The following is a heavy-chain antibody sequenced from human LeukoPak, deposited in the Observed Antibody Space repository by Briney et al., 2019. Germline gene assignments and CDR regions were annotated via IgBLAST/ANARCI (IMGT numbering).Heavy chain of an antibody. J-gene: IGHJ4*02. D-gene: IGHD6-19*01. V-gene: IGHV4-39*07. CDR2: IYYSGST. Sequence: SETLSLTCTVSGGSISSSSYYWGWIRQPPGKGLEWIGSIYYSGSTYYNPSLKSRVTISVDTSKNQFSLKLSSVTAADTAVYYCARDLLLHKAVAGMGEYYFDYWGQGTLVTVSS. CDR1: GGSISSSSYY. CDR3: ARDLLLHKAVAGMGEYYFDY.